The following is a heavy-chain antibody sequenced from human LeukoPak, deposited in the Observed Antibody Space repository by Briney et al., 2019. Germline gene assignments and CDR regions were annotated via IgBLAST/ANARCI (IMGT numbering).Heavy chain of an antibody. J-gene: IGHJ4*02. V-gene: IGHV1-8*01. CDR3: AREAAGKNFDY. Sequence: ASVKVSCKASGYTFTSYDINWVRQSTGQGLEWRGWMNPNSGNTGYAQKFQGRVTMTRNTSISTAYMELSSLRSEDTAVYYCAREAAGKNFDYWGQGTLVTVSS. D-gene: IGHD6-13*01. CDR1: GYTFTSYD. CDR2: MNPNSGNT.